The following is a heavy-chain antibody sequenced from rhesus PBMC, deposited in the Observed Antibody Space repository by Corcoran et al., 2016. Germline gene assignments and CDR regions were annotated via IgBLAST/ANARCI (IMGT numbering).Heavy chain of an antibody. D-gene: IGHD3-28*01. Sequence: QVQLQESGPGLVKPSETLSLTCTVSGAYISSNWWSWIRQPPGKGLEGIGEINGNRGSTNYNPPRKSPVTISKDASKNQFSLKLSSVTAADTAVYYCARDRDDSGYPDYWGQGVLVTVSS. J-gene: IGHJ4*01. CDR3: ARDRDDSGYPDY. V-gene: IGHV4-80*01. CDR1: GAYISSNW. CDR2: INGNRGST.